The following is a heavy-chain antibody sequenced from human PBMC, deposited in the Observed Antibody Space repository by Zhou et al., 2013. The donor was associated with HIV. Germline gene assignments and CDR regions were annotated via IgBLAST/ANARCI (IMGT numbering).Heavy chain of an antibody. V-gene: IGHV3-74*01. J-gene: IGHJ4*02. Sequence: EVQLVESGGALVQPGGSLRLSCTVSGFTFSNYWMHWVRQAPGEGLVWVSHINSDGSSTTYADSVKGRFTVSRDNAKNTLYLQMNSLRAEDTAVYYCAVVSSGWFGVDFWGQGTLVTVSS. CDR2: INSDGSST. CDR3: AVVSSGWFGVDF. CDR1: GFTFSNYW. D-gene: IGHD6-19*01.